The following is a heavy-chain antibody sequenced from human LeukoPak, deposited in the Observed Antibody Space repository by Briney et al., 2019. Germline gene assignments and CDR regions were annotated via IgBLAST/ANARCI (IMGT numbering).Heavy chain of an antibody. CDR1: GGTFSSYA. V-gene: IGHV1-69*13. D-gene: IGHD3-10*01. CDR3: ARGGYYGSGSYYSWFDP. J-gene: IGHJ5*02. CDR2: IIPIFGTA. Sequence: EAPVKVSCKASGGTFSSYAISWVRQAPGQGLEWMGGIIPIFGTANYAQKFQGRVTITADESTSTAYMELSSLRSEDTAVYYCARGGYYGSGSYYSWFDPWGQGTLVTVSS.